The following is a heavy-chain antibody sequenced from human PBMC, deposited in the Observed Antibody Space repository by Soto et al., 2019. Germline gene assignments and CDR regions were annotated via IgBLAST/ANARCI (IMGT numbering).Heavy chain of an antibody. V-gene: IGHV4-31*03. CDR2: IYYSGST. CDR1: GGSISSGGYY. CDR3: ATTPESSTYYDYIWGSYRYDAFDI. D-gene: IGHD3-16*02. Sequence: QVQLQESGPGLVKPSQTLSLTCTVSGGSISSGGYYWSWIRQHPGKGLEWIGYIYYSGSTYYNPSRKGRVTIPVDTSKNHCSLKLSSVTAADTAVYYCATTPESSTYYDYIWGSYRYDAFDIWGQGTIVTVSS. J-gene: IGHJ3*02.